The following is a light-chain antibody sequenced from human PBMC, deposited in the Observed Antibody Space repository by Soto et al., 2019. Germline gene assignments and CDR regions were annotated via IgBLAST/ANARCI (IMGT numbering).Light chain of an antibody. CDR2: DNI. Sequence: QSVLTQPPSVSGAPGQTITISCSGSNSNIGGGYDVHWYQQVPGTVPKLLVYDNINRPSRVPDRFSGSKSDTSAYLAITGLEAEDEADYYCQSYDSSLSAWVFGGGTKLTVL. CDR1: NSNIGGGYD. V-gene: IGLV1-40*01. J-gene: IGLJ3*02. CDR3: QSYDSSLSAWV.